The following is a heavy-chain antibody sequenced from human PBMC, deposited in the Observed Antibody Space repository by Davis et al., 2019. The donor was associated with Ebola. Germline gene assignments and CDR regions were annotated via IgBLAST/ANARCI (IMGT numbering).Heavy chain of an antibody. V-gene: IGHV3-30-3*01. Sequence: GESLKISCAASGFTFSSYAMHWVRQAPGKGLEWVAVISYDGSNKYYADSVKGRFTISRDNSKNTLYLQMNSLRAEDTAVYYCARKNTVTTGYYMDVWGKGTTVTVSS. D-gene: IGHD4-11*01. J-gene: IGHJ6*03. CDR1: GFTFSSYA. CDR3: ARKNTVTTGYYMDV. CDR2: ISYDGSNK.